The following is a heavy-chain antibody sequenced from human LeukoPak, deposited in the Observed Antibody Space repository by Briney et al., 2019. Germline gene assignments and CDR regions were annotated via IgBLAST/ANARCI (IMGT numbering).Heavy chain of an antibody. CDR2: IYYSGST. CDR1: GGSISSHY. V-gene: IGHV4-59*11. D-gene: IGHD3-9*01. Sequence: PSETLSLTCTVSGGSISSHYWSWIRQPPGMGLEWIGYIYYSGSTNYNPSLKSRVTISVDMSKNQFSLKLSSVTAADTAVYYCARSAYDILTGYYHPYYFDYWGQGTLVTVPS. CDR3: ARSAYDILTGYYHPYYFDY. J-gene: IGHJ4*02.